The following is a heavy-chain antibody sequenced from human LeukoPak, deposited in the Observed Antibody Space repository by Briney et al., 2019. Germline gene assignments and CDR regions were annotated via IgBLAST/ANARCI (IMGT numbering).Heavy chain of an antibody. CDR2: ICAYNGNT. CDR3: AREKGAVLLWFGELRNYYGMDV. V-gene: IGHV1-18*01. J-gene: IGHJ6*01. CDR1: LYTLTSYG. D-gene: IGHD3-10*01. Sequence: ASVKVSCKASLYTLTSYGISWVRQAPGQGFEWMGWICAYNGNTNYAQKLQGRVTMTTDTSTSTPYMELRSLRSDDTAVYYCAREKGAVLLWFGELRNYYGMDVWGQGTTVTVSS.